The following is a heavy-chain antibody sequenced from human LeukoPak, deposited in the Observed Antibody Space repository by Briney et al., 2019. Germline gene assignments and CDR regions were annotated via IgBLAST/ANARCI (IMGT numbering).Heavy chain of an antibody. CDR2: ISHDGNTK. CDR1: GFTFSSYA. CDR3: ARDPLIGAPDYFDY. D-gene: IGHD6-6*01. V-gene: IGHV3-30*04. Sequence: GGSLRLSCAASGFTFSSYAMHWVRQAPGKGLEWVAVISHDGNTKLYTDSLKGRFTISRDNSKNTLYLQMNSLRAEDTAVYYCARDPLIGAPDYFDYWGQGTPVTVSS. J-gene: IGHJ4*02.